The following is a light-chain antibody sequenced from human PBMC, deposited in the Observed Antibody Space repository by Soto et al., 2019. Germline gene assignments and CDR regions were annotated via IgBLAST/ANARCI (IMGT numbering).Light chain of an antibody. V-gene: IGKV3-20*01. CDR3: QQYDTSPLT. J-gene: IGKJ4*01. CDR2: GAS. CDR1: QSVSVNY. Sequence: EIVLTQSPGTLSLSPGERATLSCRTSQSVSVNYLAWYQQEPGQAPRLLIYGASSRATGIPDRFSGSGSGTDFTLTITRLEPEDFAVYYCQQYDTSPLTFGGGTKVDIK.